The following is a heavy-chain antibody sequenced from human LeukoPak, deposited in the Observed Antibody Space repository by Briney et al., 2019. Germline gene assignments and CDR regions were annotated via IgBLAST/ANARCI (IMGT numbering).Heavy chain of an antibody. CDR2: IGSSGVTT. V-gene: IGHV3-23*01. CDR3: VKDRPTWPIDY. CDR1: GFIFSGCS. D-gene: IGHD5-12*01. Sequence: PGGSLRLSCAASGFIFSGCSMSWVRQAPGKGLEWVSSIGSSGVTTYYADSMKGRFTISRDNSKNTLYLQLNSLRAEDTAIYYCVKDRPTWPIDYWGQGTLVTVSS. J-gene: IGHJ4*02.